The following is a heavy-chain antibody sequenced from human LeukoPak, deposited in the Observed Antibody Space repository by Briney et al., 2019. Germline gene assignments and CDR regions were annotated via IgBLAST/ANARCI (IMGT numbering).Heavy chain of an antibody. CDR2: MNPNSGNT. J-gene: IGHJ5*02. V-gene: IGHV1-8*01. CDR3: ARGGEWLVSWRGFDP. CDR1: GYTFTSYD. Sequence: ASVKVSCKASGYTFTSYDINWVRQAPGQGLEWMGWMNPNSGNTGYAQKLQGRVTMTRNTSISTAYMELSSLRSEDTAVYYCARGGEWLVSWRGFDPWGQGTLVTVSS. D-gene: IGHD3-3*01.